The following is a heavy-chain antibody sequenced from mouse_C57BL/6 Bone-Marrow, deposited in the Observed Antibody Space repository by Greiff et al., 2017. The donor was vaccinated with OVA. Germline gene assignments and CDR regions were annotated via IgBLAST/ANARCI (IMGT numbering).Heavy chain of an antibody. D-gene: IGHD1-1*01. V-gene: IGHV1-72*01. Sequence: QVQLQQPGAELVKPGASVKLSCKASGYTFTSYWMHWVKQRPGRGLEWIGRIDPNSGCTKYNEKFKSKATLTVDKPSSTAYMQLSSLTSEDSAVYYCARRGGSSSPWFAYWGQGTLVTVSA. CDR3: ARRGGSSSPWFAY. CDR2: IDPNSGCT. CDR1: GYTFTSYW. J-gene: IGHJ3*01.